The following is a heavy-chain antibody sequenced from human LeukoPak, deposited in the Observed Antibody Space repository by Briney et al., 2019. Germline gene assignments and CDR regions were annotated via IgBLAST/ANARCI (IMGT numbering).Heavy chain of an antibody. CDR3: AKSRVPAARMDVFDY. CDR2: IRYDGSNK. V-gene: IGHV3-30*02. D-gene: IGHD2-2*01. Sequence: GGSLRLSCTASGLTFSTSGFNWVRQAPGKGLERVAFIRYDGSNKYYADSVKGRFTISRDNSKNTLYLQMNSLRAEDTAVYYCAKSRVPAARMDVFDYWGQGTLVTVSS. J-gene: IGHJ4*02. CDR1: GLTFSTSG.